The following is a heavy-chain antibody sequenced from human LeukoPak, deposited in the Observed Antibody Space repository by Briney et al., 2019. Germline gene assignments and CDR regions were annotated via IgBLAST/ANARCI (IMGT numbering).Heavy chain of an antibody. CDR3: AMGNSGDDGTSFDY. J-gene: IGHJ4*02. CDR1: GYIFTGYL. Sequence: GASVRVSCRTSGYIFTGYLIHWVRQAPGQGLEWMGRIIPIFGTANYAQKFQGRVAITTDESTSTAYMELSSLRSEDTAVYYCAMGNSGDDGTSFDYWGQGTLVTVSS. V-gene: IGHV1-69*05. CDR2: IIPIFGTA. D-gene: IGHD2-2*01.